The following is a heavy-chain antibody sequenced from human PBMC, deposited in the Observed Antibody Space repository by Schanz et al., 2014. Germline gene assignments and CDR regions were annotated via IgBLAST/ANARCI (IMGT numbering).Heavy chain of an antibody. Sequence: VQLLESGGGLVQPGGSLRLSCEASEFTFSDYYMSWIRQAPGKGLEWVSYISGTTTYTNYADSVKGRFTISRDNAKNSLYLQMNSLRAEDTAVYYCAREQIMAAAGLVDYWGHGTLVTVSS. D-gene: IGHD6-13*01. V-gene: IGHV3-11*05. CDR1: EFTFSDYY. J-gene: IGHJ4*01. CDR2: ISGTTTYT. CDR3: AREQIMAAAGLVDY.